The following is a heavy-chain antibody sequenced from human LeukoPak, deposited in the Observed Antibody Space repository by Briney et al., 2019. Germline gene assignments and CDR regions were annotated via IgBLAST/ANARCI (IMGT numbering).Heavy chain of an antibody. CDR3: AKSGYYDSSGYYPSPYYYYYMDV. Sequence: PGGSLRLSCAASGFTFSSYGMHWVRQGPGKGLEWVAFIRYDGSNKYYADSVKGQFTISRDNSKNTLFLQMNSLRAEDTAVYYCAKSGYYDSSGYYPSPYYYYYMDVWGKGTTVTVSS. D-gene: IGHD3-22*01. CDR2: IRYDGSNK. V-gene: IGHV3-30*02. J-gene: IGHJ6*03. CDR1: GFTFSSYG.